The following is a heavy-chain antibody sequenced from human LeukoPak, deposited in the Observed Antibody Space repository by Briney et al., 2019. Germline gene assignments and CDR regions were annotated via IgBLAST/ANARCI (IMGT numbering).Heavy chain of an antibody. D-gene: IGHD3-16*01. Sequence: GASVKVSCKASGYTFTSYAMNWVRQAPGQGLEWMGWINTNTGNPTYAQGFTGRFVFSLDTSVSTAYLQISSLKAEDTAVYYCARVGLVRYYYYGMDVWGQGTTVTVSS. CDR2: INTNTGNP. CDR3: ARVGLVRYYYYGMDV. J-gene: IGHJ6*02. CDR1: GYTFTSYA. V-gene: IGHV7-4-1*02.